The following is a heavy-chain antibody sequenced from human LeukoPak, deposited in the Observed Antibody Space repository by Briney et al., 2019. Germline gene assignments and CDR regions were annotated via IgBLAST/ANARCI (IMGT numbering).Heavy chain of an antibody. V-gene: IGHV3-7*01. CDR1: GFTFSSYG. J-gene: IGHJ4*02. CDR3: ARDYDILTGYYDY. CDR2: IKQDGSEK. Sequence: GGSLRLSCAASGFTFSSYGMHWVRQAPGKGLEWVANIKQDGSEKYYVDSVKGRFTISRDNAKNSLYLQMNSLRAEDTAVYYCARDYDILTGYYDYWGQGTLVTVSS. D-gene: IGHD3-9*01.